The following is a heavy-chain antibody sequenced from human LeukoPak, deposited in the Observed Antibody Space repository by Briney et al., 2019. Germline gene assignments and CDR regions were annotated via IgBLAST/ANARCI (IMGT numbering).Heavy chain of an antibody. J-gene: IGHJ3*02. D-gene: IGHD2-15*01. Sequence: SETLSLTCTVSGGSISSYYWSWIRQPAGKGLEWIGRIYTSGSTNYNPSLKSRVTMSVDTSKNQFSLKLSSVTAVDTAVYYCASCSGGSCYLDDAFDIWGQGTMVTVSS. CDR3: ASCSGGSCYLDDAFDI. CDR2: IYTSGST. V-gene: IGHV4-4*07. CDR1: GGSISSYY.